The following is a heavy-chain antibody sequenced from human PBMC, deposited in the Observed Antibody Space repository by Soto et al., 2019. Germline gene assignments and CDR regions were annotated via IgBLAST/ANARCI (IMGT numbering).Heavy chain of an antibody. D-gene: IGHD4-17*01. CDR1: EGSFSTGDYS. CDR3: PRANDYGGVTFDY. J-gene: IGHJ4*02. Sequence: PSETLSLTCAVSEGSFSTGDYSWNWIRQPPGKGLEWIGYIYTSGSTYYSSSLKSRVTISVDRSKNQFSLQLTSVTAADTAVYYCPRANDYGGVTFDYWGQGFLVTVSS. V-gene: IGHV4-30-2*01. CDR2: IYTSGST.